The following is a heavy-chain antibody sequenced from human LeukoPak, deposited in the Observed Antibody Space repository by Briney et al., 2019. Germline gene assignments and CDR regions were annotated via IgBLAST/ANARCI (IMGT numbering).Heavy chain of an antibody. CDR2: IRSDGSDK. J-gene: IGHJ3*02. CDR3: AKDVLRFLDPGWGAFDI. V-gene: IGHV3-30*02. D-gene: IGHD3-3*01. CDR1: GFTFSSYG. Sequence: PGGSLRLSCAASGFTFSSYGMHWVRQSPGKGLEWVAFIRSDGSDKYYADSVKGRFTISRDNSKNTLYLQMNSLRAEDTGVYYCAKDVLRFLDPGWGAFDIWGQGTMVTVSS.